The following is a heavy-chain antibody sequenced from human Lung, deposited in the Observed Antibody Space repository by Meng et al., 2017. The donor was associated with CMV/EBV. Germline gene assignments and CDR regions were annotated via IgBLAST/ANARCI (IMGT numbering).Heavy chain of an antibody. CDR2: IYYSGST. Sequence: SXTXSLXCTVSGGXVSSGSYYWSWIRQPPGKGLEWIGYIYYSGSTNYNPSLKSRVTISVDTSKNQFSLKLSSVTAADTAVYYCARKDIAASPYYYYGMDVWXQGTTVTVSS. D-gene: IGHD6-6*01. CDR3: ARKDIAASPYYYYGMDV. V-gene: IGHV4-61*01. CDR1: GGXVSSGSYY. J-gene: IGHJ6*02.